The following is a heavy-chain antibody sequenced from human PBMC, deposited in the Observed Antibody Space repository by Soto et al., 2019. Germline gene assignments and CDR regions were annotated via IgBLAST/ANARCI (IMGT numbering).Heavy chain of an antibody. J-gene: IGHJ5*02. CDR3: ARDHSISSSGAWWLDP. CDR2: INPSGGNT. Sequence: GASVEVSCKASGYTFTSNYIHWVRRAPGQGLEWMGTINPSGGNTNYAQKFQGRVTMTRDTSTSTVYMDLRSLTSEDTAVYYCARDHSISSSGAWWLDPWGQGTLVTVSS. CDR1: GYTFTSNY. D-gene: IGHD6-13*01. V-gene: IGHV1-46*01.